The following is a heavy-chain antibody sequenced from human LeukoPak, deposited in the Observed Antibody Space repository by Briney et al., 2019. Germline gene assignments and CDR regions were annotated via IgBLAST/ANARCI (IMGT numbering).Heavy chain of an antibody. Sequence: PSQTLSLTCAVSGGSISSGGYSWSWIRQPPGKGLEWIGYIYHSGSTYYNPSLKSRVTISVDRSKNQFSLKLSSVTAADTAVYYCAKDRYDGYKDFDYWGQGTLVTVSS. CDR3: AKDRYDGYKDFDY. CDR2: IYHSGST. D-gene: IGHD5-24*01. V-gene: IGHV4-30-2*01. CDR1: GGSISSGGYS. J-gene: IGHJ4*02.